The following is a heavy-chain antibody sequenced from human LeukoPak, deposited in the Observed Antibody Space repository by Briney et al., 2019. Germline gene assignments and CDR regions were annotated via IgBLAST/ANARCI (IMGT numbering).Heavy chain of an antibody. D-gene: IGHD3-3*01. CDR1: GYTFTSYA. V-gene: IGHV1-3*01. CDR3: AKVGGPDSWSGYYRPYYYYMDV. J-gene: IGHJ6*03. CDR2: INAGIGNT. Sequence: GASVKVSCKASGYTFTSYAMHWVRQAPGQRLEWMGWINAGIGNTKYSQKFQGRVTITRDTSASTAYMELSSLRSDDTAVYYCAKVGGPDSWSGYYRPYYYYMDVWGKGTAVTVSS.